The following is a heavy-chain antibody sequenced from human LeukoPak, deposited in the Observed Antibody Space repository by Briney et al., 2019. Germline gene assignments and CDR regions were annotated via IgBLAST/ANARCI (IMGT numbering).Heavy chain of an antibody. J-gene: IGHJ5*02. CDR1: GYTFSSYS. CDR2: INPSSGPT. D-gene: IGHD3-3*01. CDR3: ARASNLFFEVDMIRIWFDP. V-gene: IGHV1-46*04. Sequence: PKASLTLSCKASGYTFSSYSMHWVRQAPGKGLEWMGCINPSSGPTYYAHKLQGRVTMTRDTSINTAYLQLNSLRPDDTAVYYCARASNLFFEVDMIRIWFDPWGQGTLVNGSS.